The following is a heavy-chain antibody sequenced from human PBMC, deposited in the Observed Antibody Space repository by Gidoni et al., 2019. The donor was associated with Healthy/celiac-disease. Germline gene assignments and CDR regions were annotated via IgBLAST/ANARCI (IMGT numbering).Heavy chain of an antibody. CDR2: ISSSSSYI. CDR1: GFTFSSYS. V-gene: IGHV3-21*01. J-gene: IGHJ6*02. Sequence: EVQLVESGGGLVKPGGSLRLSCAASGFTFSSYSMNWVRQAPGKGLEWVSSISSSSSYIYYADSVKGRFTISRDNAKNSLYLQMNSLRAEDTAVYYCARVTTVSGDYAFNYYYGMDVWGQGTTVTVSS. D-gene: IGHD2-21*02. CDR3: ARVTTVSGDYAFNYYYGMDV.